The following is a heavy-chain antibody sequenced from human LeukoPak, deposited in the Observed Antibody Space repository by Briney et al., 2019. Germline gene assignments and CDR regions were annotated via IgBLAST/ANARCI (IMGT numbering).Heavy chain of an antibody. CDR3: ARDQVQLEGVYYYYYDMDV. CDR2: IYSGGST. Sequence: GGSLRLSCAASGFTVSSNYMSWVRQAPGKRLEWVSVIYSGGSTYYADSVKGRFTISRDNSKNTLYLQMNSLRAEDTAVYYCARDQVQLEGVYYYYYDMDVWGKGTTVTVSS. CDR1: GFTVSSNY. J-gene: IGHJ6*04. V-gene: IGHV3-53*01. D-gene: IGHD1-1*01.